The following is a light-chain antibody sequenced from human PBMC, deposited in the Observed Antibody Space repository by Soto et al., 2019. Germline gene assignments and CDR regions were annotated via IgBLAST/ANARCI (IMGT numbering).Light chain of an antibody. Sequence: DIQMTQSPSTLSASVGDRVTISCRASQSINTWLAWFQQQPGKAPKLLIYAASSLETAVPSRFSGSGSGTEFTLTISGLQPDDFATYYCHQYIEYPWTFCQGTEVEV. J-gene: IGKJ1*01. CDR3: HQYIEYPWT. V-gene: IGKV1-5*03. CDR2: AAS. CDR1: QSINTW.